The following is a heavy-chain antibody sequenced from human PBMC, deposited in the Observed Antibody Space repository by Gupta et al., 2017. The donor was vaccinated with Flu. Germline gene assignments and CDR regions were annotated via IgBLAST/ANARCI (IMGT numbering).Heavy chain of an antibody. CDR3: VILPSF. CDR1: GGSVSEGNSY. CDR2: LYYDGVA. V-gene: IGHV4-39*01. Sequence: SLTCSFSGGSVSEGNSYWGWVRQPPGKGLEWIASLYYDGVAYFNPSLKSRAAISVDMSKNQVFLKLASVTAADTAVYYCVILPSFWGQGILVPVSS. J-gene: IGHJ4*02.